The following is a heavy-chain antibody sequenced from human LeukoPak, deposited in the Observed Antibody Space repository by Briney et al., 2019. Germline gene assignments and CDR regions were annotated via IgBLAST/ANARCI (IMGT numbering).Heavy chain of an antibody. CDR1: GGTFSSYA. CDR3: ARGSRTGWYYFDY. Sequence: ASVKVSCKASGGTFSSYAFSWVRQAPGQGLEWMGGIIPIFGTANYAQKFQVRVTITADTSTSTAYMELSSLRSDDTAVYYCARGSRTGWYYFDYWGQGTLVTVSS. D-gene: IGHD6-19*01. V-gene: IGHV1-69*06. CDR2: IIPIFGTA. J-gene: IGHJ4*02.